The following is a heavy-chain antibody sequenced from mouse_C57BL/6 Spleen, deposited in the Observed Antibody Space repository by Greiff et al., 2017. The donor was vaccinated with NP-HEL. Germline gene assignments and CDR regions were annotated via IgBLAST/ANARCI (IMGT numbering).Heavy chain of an antibody. CDR3: ARDCSDYEAYAMDY. CDR1: GYTFTSYW. CDR2: IHPNSGST. D-gene: IGHD2-4*01. Sequence: QVQLQQPGAELVKPGASVKLSCKASGYTFTSYWMHWVKQRPGQGLEWIGMIHPNSGSTNYNEKFKSKATLTVDKSSSTACMQLSSLTSEDSAVYYCARDCSDYEAYAMDYWGQGTSVTVSA. J-gene: IGHJ4*01. V-gene: IGHV1-64*01.